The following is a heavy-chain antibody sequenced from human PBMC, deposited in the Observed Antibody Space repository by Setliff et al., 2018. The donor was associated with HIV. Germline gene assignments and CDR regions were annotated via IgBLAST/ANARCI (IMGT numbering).Heavy chain of an antibody. CDR2: INPVFGKV. J-gene: IGHJ5*02. CDR3: ATSPRGTYYDILSGRPRGWFDP. CDR1: GGTFSSFG. V-gene: IGHV1-69*13. Sequence: SVKVSCKASGGTFSSFGINWIRQAHGHGLEWMGGINPVFGKVEYAQRFQGRVTITADESTSTAYMDLGSLTSDDTAVYYCATSPRGTYYDILSGRPRGWFDPWGQGTLVTVSS. D-gene: IGHD3-9*01.